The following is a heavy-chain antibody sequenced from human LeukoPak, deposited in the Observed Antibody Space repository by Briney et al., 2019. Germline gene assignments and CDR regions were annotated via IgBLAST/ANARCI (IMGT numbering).Heavy chain of an antibody. D-gene: IGHD3-10*01. J-gene: IGHJ6*02. Sequence: GGSLRLSCAASGLTFSSYNMNWVRQAPGQGLEWVSSISTRSSDRYYVDSVKGRFTISRDNAKNSLYLQMNSLRAEDTAVYYCARDGYYYGSGSYYGAPKYYYFGMDVWGQGTTVTVSS. CDR3: ARDGYYYGSGSYYGAPKYYYFGMDV. V-gene: IGHV3-21*01. CDR2: ISTRSSDR. CDR1: GLTFSSYN.